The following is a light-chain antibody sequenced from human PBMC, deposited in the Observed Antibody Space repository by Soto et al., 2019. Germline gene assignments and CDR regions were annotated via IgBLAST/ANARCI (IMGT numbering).Light chain of an antibody. CDR2: DVT. CDR3: CSYAGSNTFYV. Sequence: QSALTQPRSVSGSRGQSVTISCTRTTSDVGAYNSVSWYQHQPGKVPNLLIYDVTKRPSGVPDRFSGSKSGNTASLTISGLQADDEADYFCCSYAGSNTFYVFGTGTKVTVL. J-gene: IGLJ1*01. CDR1: TSDVGAYNS. V-gene: IGLV2-11*01.